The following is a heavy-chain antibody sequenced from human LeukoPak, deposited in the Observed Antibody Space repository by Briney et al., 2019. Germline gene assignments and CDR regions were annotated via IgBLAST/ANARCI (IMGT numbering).Heavy chain of an antibody. CDR3: AKRGVVIRVILVGFHKEAYYFDS. J-gene: IGHJ4*02. V-gene: IGHV3-23*01. D-gene: IGHD3-10*01. Sequence: QTGGSLRLSCAVSGITLSNYGMSWVRQAPGKGLEWVAGLSGSGGGTNYADSVKGRFTISRDNAKNTLYLQMNSLRAEDTAVYFCAKRGVVIRVILVGFHKEAYYFDSWSQGALVTASS. CDR2: LSGSGGGT. CDR1: GITLSNYG.